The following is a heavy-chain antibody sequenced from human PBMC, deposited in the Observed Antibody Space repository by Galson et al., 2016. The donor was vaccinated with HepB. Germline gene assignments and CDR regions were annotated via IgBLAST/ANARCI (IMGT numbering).Heavy chain of an antibody. J-gene: IGHJ4*02. Sequence: LSLTCTVSGDSIKNYDYYWAWIRQAPGKGLQWIGTVYHNGNANYNPSLKSRVAISVDPSTNQFSLKLTSVTAADTAVYYCARRTEFLFYFDFWGQGALVTVSS. CDR1: GDSIKNYDYY. CDR3: ARRTEFLFYFDF. V-gene: IGHV4-39*01. CDR2: VYHNGNA. D-gene: IGHD3-10*01.